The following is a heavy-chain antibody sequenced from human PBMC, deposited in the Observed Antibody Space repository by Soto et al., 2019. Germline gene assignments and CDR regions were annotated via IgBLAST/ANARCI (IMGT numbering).Heavy chain of an antibody. Sequence: VGSLRLSCAASGFTFSSYAMHWVRQAPGKGLEWMAVIWYDGSNKYYADSVKGRFTISRDNSKNTLYLQMNGLRAEDTAVYCCARQGRVHAFDIWGQGTMITVS. CDR3: ARQGRVHAFDI. CDR2: IWYDGSNK. J-gene: IGHJ3*02. V-gene: IGHV3-33*01. CDR1: GFTFSSYA.